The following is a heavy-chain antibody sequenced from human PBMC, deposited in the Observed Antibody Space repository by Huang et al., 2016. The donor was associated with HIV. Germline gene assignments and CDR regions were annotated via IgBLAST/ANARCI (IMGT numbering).Heavy chain of an antibody. Sequence: VQLVQSGAEVRRPGSSVRVSCKAAGGSFNSLAFNWVRQAPGHGLEYMGGIVPIFSVTNYAERFQNRLTISADKSTNTVYMELRSLRSEDTGVFYCAREGQTWYGKPIAAFEIWGQGTTVIVSS. CDR2: IVPIFSVT. CDR3: AREGQTWYGKPIAAFEI. CDR1: GGSFNSLA. J-gene: IGHJ3*02. V-gene: IGHV1-69*10. D-gene: IGHD1-1*01.